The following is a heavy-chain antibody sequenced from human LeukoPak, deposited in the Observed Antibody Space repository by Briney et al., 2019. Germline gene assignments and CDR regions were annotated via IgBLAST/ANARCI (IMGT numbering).Heavy chain of an antibody. J-gene: IGHJ2*01. CDR1: VFIFRNYA. Sequence: GGSLRLSCTASVFIFRNYAMSWVRQAPGKGLEWVSTISGAGDNTKYADSVTGRFTISRDNSKNTLYLQMNSLRAEDTAVYYCAKDYSVSNWFFDLWGRGTLVTVSS. D-gene: IGHD5/OR15-5a*01. CDR3: AKDYSVSNWFFDL. V-gene: IGHV3-23*01. CDR2: ISGAGDNT.